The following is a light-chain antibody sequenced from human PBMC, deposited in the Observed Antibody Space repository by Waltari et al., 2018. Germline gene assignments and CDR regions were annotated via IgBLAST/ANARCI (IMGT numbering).Light chain of an antibody. J-gene: IGKJ3*01. V-gene: IGKV3-20*01. Sequence: EIVLTQSPGTLSLSPGETATLSCRASQTVTRSYLTWFQHKPGQAPGLLIYAASSRASGVPDRFSGSGSGTEFTLTISRLEPEDFAVYYCQQYGNSGSFGPGTTVDI. CDR1: QTVTRSY. CDR2: AAS. CDR3: QQYGNSGS.